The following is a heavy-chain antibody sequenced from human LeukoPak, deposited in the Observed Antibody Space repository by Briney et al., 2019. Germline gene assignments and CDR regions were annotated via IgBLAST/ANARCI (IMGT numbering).Heavy chain of an antibody. CDR3: ARRYCSGGSCRARAEEEFDY. D-gene: IGHD2-15*01. V-gene: IGHV4-34*01. Sequence: MSSETLSLTCAVYGGSFSGYYWSWVRQPPGKGLEWIGEINHSGSTNYNPSLKSRVTISVDTSKNQFSLKLSSVTAADTAVYYCARRYCSGGSCRARAEEEFDYWGQGTLVTVSS. CDR1: GGSFSGYY. J-gene: IGHJ4*02. CDR2: INHSGST.